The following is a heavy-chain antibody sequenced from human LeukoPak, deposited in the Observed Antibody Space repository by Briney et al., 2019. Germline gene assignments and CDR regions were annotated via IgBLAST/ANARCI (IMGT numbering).Heavy chain of an antibody. V-gene: IGHV4-31*03. CDR3: ARADYLDNSGYFGKFEY. D-gene: IGHD3-22*01. J-gene: IGHJ4*02. Sequence: PSETLSLTCTVSGGSISSGGHYWSWIRQHPGKGLEWIGNIYYSGNTYYNPSLKSRVTISVDTSKNQFSLKLSSVTAADTAVYYCARADYLDNSGYFGKFEYWGQGTLVTVSS. CDR2: IYYSGNT. CDR1: GGSISSGGHY.